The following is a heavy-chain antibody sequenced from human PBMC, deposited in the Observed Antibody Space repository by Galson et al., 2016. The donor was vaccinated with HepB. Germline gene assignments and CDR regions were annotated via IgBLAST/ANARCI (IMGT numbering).Heavy chain of an antibody. J-gene: IGHJ4*02. CDR3: ARDGKYVSTGYYLDY. V-gene: IGHV1-69*13. D-gene: IGHD2-2*03. CDR2: IIPLFGKV. Sequence: SVKVSCKAAGDNFMSFAVNWVRQAPGRGLDWMGGIIPLFGKVNYAQKFQGRVTITADGSKSAVYMEVRGLTSEDTAVYFCARDGKYVSTGYYLDYWGQGTLVTVS. CDR1: GDNFMSFA.